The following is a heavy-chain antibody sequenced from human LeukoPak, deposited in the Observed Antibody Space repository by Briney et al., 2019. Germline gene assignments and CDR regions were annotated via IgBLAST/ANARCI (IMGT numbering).Heavy chain of an antibody. J-gene: IGHJ4*02. Sequence: SVKVSCKASGGTFSSYAISWVRQAPGQGLEWMGGIIPIFGTANYAQKFQGRVTIAADESTSTAYMELSSLRSEDTAVYYCARDVRAAAGTLRVFDYWGQGTLVTVSS. V-gene: IGHV1-69*13. CDR3: ARDVRAAAGTLRVFDY. D-gene: IGHD6-13*01. CDR2: IIPIFGTA. CDR1: GGTFSSYA.